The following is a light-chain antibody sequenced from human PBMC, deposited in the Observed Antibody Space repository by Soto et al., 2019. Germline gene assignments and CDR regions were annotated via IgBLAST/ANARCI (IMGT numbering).Light chain of an antibody. CDR1: STDVGGYNY. CDR2: GVR. Sequence: QSALTQPASVSGSPGQSITISCTGTSTDVGGYNYVSWYQQHPGKAPKLMIYGVRNRPSGVSNRFSASKSGNTASLTISGLQAEDEADYYCSSYASTSTYVFGTGTKVTVL. J-gene: IGLJ1*01. CDR3: SSYASTSTYV. V-gene: IGLV2-14*03.